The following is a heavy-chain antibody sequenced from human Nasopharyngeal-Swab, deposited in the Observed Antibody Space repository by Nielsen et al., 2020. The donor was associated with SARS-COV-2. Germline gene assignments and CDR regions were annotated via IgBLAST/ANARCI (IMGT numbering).Heavy chain of an antibody. D-gene: IGHD3-3*01. J-gene: IGHJ4*02. CDR3: ARDSGPPFFGMVNPSGFDY. CDR1: GYTFTGYY. Sequence: ASVKVSCKASGYTFTGYYMHWVRQAPGQGLEWMGWINPNSGGTNYAQKFQGWVTMTRDTSISTAYMELSRLRSDDTAVYYCARDSGPPFFGMVNPSGFDYWGQGTLVTVSS. CDR2: INPNSGGT. V-gene: IGHV1-2*04.